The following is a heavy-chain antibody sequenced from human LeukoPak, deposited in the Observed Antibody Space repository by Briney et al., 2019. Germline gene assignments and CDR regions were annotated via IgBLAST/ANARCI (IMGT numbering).Heavy chain of an antibody. CDR1: GGSISSGGYS. CDR3: ARAVVVPAAIRGGYYYYGMDV. CDR2: IYHSGST. V-gene: IGHV4-30-2*01. D-gene: IGHD2-2*01. Sequence: PSETLSLTCAVSGGSISSGGYSWSWIRQPPGKGLAWIGYIYHSGSTYYNPSLKSRVTISVDRSKNQSSLKLSSVTAADTAVYYCARAVVVPAAIRGGYYYYGMDVWGQGTTVTVSS. J-gene: IGHJ6*02.